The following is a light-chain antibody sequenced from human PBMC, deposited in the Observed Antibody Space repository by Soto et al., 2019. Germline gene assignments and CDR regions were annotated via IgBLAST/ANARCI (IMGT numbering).Light chain of an antibody. CDR1: SSDVGGYNY. Sequence: QSVLTQPASVSGSPGQSITISCTGTSSDVGGYNYVSWYQQHPGKAPKLMIYDVSNRPSGVSNRFSGSKSGNTASLTFSGLPEEEDDYYYCSSYTSSSSDVFGTGTKLTVL. V-gene: IGLV2-14*01. CDR3: SSYTSSSSDV. CDR2: DVS. J-gene: IGLJ1*01.